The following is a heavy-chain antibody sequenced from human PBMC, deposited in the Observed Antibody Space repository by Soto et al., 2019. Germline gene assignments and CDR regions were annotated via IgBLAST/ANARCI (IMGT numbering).Heavy chain of an antibody. CDR1: GFTFDDYA. CDR3: SKDRGALAARRRCYYYGIDV. Sequence: GGSLILSCAASGFTFDDYAMHWVRQAPGKGLEWVSGISWNSGSIGYADSVKGRFTISRDNAKNSLYLQMNSLRAEDAAFYYCSKDRGALAARRRCYYYGIDVWGQGTTVTVSS. J-gene: IGHJ6*02. D-gene: IGHD6-6*01. V-gene: IGHV3-9*01. CDR2: ISWNSGSI.